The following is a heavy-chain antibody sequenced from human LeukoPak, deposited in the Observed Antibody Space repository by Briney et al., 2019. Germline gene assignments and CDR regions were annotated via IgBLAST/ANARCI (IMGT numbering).Heavy chain of an antibody. D-gene: IGHD6-6*01. CDR3: ARGRRGAARPFDY. CDR1: GFTFSSYG. J-gene: IGHJ4*02. CDR2: IRYDGSNK. Sequence: GGSLRLSCAASGFTFSSYGMHWVRQAPGKGLEWVAFIRYDGSNKYYADSVKGRFTISRDNSKNTLYLQMNSLRAEDTAVYYCARGRRGAARPFDYWARGTLVPVSS. V-gene: IGHV3-30*02.